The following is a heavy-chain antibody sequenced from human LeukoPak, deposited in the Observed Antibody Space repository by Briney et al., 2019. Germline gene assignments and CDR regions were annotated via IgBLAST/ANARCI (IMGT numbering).Heavy chain of an antibody. Sequence: PSETLSLTCTVSGGSISSSSYYWGWIRQPPGKGLEWIGSIYYSGSTYYNPSLKSRVTISVDTSKNQFSLKLSSVTAADTAVYYCASHLRWFDPWGQGTLVTVSS. CDR3: ASHLRWFDP. V-gene: IGHV4-39*07. J-gene: IGHJ5*02. CDR2: IYYSGST. CDR1: GGSISSSSYY.